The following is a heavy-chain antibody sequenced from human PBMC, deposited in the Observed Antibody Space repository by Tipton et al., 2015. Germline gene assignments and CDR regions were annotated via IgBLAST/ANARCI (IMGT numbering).Heavy chain of an antibody. J-gene: IGHJ5*02. CDR3: ATLVDGYSRIP. CDR1: SDSISKYY. CDR2: IQYSGST. D-gene: IGHD5-24*01. V-gene: IGHV4-59*01. Sequence: TLSLTCSASSDSISKYYWSWIRQPPGKELEWIGYIQYSGSTNYNPSLKSRVTISVDTSKTRFSLEMRSVTATDTAVYYCATLVDGYSRIPWGQGTRVTVSS.